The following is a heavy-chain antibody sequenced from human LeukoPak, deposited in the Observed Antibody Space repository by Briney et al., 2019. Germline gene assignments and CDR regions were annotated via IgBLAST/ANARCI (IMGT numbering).Heavy chain of an antibody. CDR1: EYSFTNYW. CDR2: IYPGDSDT. Sequence: GESLKISCKGSEYSFTNYWIGWVRLMPGKGLEWMGIIYPGDSDTRYSPSFQGQVTISADKSISTAYLQWSSLKASDTAMYYCARSRSGSYYPDAFDIWGQGTMVTVSS. V-gene: IGHV5-51*01. J-gene: IGHJ3*02. CDR3: ARSRSGSYYPDAFDI. D-gene: IGHD1-26*01.